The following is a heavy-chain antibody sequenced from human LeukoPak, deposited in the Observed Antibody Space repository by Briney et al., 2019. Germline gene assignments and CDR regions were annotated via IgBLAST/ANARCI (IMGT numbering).Heavy chain of an antibody. CDR2: ISYSGST. CDR1: GGSISSGGHY. D-gene: IGHD3-22*01. Sequence: SETLSLTCTVSGGSISSGGHYWSWIRQHPGKGLEWIAYISYSGSTYYNPSLKSRIIISVDTSKNRFSLKLSSVTAADTAVYFCARGAFNYYDSIGYSNDAFDIWGEGTMVTVSS. CDR3: ARGAFNYYDSIGYSNDAFDI. V-gene: IGHV4-31*03. J-gene: IGHJ3*02.